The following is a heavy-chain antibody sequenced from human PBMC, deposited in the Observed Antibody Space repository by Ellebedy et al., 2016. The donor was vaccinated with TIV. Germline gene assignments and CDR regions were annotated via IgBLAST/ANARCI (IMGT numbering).Heavy chain of an antibody. D-gene: IGHD3-10*01. J-gene: IGHJ4*03. CDR3: ARDQGWAYPGSTRFDY. Sequence: PGGSLRLSCAAYGFTFSDYWMSWVRQAPGKGLEWVANIKQDGSEKWYVDSVKGRFTISRDNAKNSLYLQMISLRAEDTAVYYCARDQGWAYPGSTRFDYWGQGTLVTVSS. CDR1: GFTFSDYW. CDR2: IKQDGSEK. V-gene: IGHV3-7*01.